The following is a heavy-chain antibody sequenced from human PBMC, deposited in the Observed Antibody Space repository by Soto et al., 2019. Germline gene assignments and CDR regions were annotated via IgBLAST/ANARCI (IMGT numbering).Heavy chain of an antibody. CDR3: ARVGVLRFLEWLLVPWFDP. J-gene: IGHJ5*02. CDR1: GYTFTSYG. Sequence: QVQLVQSGAEVKKPGASVKVSCKASGYTFTSYGISWVRQAPGQGLEWMGWISAYNGNTNYAQKLQGRVTMTTDASTSTAYMELRSLRSDDTAVYYCARVGVLRFLEWLLVPWFDPWGQGTLVTVSS. D-gene: IGHD3-3*01. V-gene: IGHV1-18*01. CDR2: ISAYNGNT.